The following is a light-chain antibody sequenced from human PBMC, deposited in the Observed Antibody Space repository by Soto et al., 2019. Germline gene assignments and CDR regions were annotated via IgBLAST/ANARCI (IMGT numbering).Light chain of an antibody. Sequence: QSALTQPASVSGSPGQSITISCTGTSSDIGSYNLVSWYQQRPGKAPKFMIYEGTKRPSGVSNRFSGSKSGNTASLTISGLHADDAADYCSCSYASSNHDVFGTGTQLTVL. CDR2: EGT. V-gene: IGLV2-23*01. CDR1: SSDIGSYNL. J-gene: IGLJ1*01. CDR3: CSYASSNHDV.